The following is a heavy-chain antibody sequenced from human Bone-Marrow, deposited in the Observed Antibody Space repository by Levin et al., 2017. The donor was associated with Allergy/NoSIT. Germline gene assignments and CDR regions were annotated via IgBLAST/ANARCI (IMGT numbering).Heavy chain of an antibody. V-gene: IGHV3-21*01. Sequence: GGSLRLSCAASGILFSSYDMNWVRQAPGKGLEWVSSISAGGNYIYYADSVKVRFTISRDNAKNSLFLQMNSLRAEDTAVYYCASWAMYHYDRSAFDYFYYAMDVWGQGTTVTVSS. D-gene: IGHD3-22*01. CDR1: GILFSSYD. CDR3: ASWAMYHYDRSAFDYFYYAMDV. CDR2: ISAGGNYI. J-gene: IGHJ6*02.